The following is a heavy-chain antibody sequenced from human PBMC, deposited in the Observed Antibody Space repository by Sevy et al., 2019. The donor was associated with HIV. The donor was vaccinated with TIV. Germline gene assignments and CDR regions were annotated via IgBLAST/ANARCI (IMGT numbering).Heavy chain of an antibody. CDR2: ISSSSSTI. J-gene: IGHJ4*02. Sequence: GGSLRLSCTASGFTLSSYSMNWVRQAPGKGLEWVSYISSSSSTIYYADSVKGRFTISRDNAKNSLYLQMNSLRDEDTSVYYCASHMDNWGQGTLVTVSS. D-gene: IGHD2-21*01. CDR3: ASHMDN. V-gene: IGHV3-48*02. CDR1: GFTLSSYS.